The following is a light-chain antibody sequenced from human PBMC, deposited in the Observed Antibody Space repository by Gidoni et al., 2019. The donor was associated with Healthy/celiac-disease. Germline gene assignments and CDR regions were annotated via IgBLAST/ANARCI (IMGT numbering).Light chain of an antibody. Sequence: EIVLTQSPATLSLSPGESATLSCMASQSVSSYLAWYQQKPGQAPRLLIYDASNSATGIPASFSGSGSATDFTLTISSLEPEDFAVYYCQQRSNWPPLTFGGGTKVESK. CDR2: DAS. J-gene: IGKJ4*01. V-gene: IGKV3-11*01. CDR3: QQRSNWPPLT. CDR1: QSVSSY.